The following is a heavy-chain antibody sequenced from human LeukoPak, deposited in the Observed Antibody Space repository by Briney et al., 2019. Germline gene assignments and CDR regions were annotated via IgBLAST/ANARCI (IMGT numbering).Heavy chain of an antibody. D-gene: IGHD2-2*02. Sequence: SETLSLTCAVYGGSFGGYYWSWIRQPPGKGLEWIGEINHSGSTNYNPSLKSRVTISVDTSKNQFSLKLSSVTAADTAVYYCARHIVVVPAAILSHYYYYGMDVWGQGTTVTVSS. CDR3: ARHIVVVPAAILSHYYYYGMDV. CDR1: GGSFGGYY. J-gene: IGHJ6*02. V-gene: IGHV4-34*01. CDR2: INHSGST.